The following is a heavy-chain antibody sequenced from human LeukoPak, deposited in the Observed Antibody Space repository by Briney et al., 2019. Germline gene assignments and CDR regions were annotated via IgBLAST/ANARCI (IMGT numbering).Heavy chain of an antibody. CDR3: TRERGRGYYGSGSYLFDY. D-gene: IGHD3-10*01. CDR1: GFTFGDYA. CDR2: IRSKAYGGTT. Sequence: GGSLRLSCTASGFTFGDYAMSWVRQAPGKGLEWVGFIRSKAYGGTTEYAASVKGRFTISRDDSKSIAYLQMNSLKTEDTAVYYCTRERGRGYYGSGSYLFDYWGQGTLVTVSS. V-gene: IGHV3-49*04. J-gene: IGHJ4*02.